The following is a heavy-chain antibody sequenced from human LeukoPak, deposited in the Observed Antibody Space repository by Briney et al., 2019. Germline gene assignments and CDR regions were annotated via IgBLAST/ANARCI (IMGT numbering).Heavy chain of an antibody. V-gene: IGHV1-46*01. J-gene: IGHJ4*02. D-gene: IGHD2-2*01. CDR2: INPGGGST. Sequence: ASVKVSCKASGYTFTSYYMHWVRQAPGQGLEWMGIINPGGGSTSYAQKFQGRVTMTRDTSTSTVYMELSSLRSEDTAVYYCARDTYNVVVPGVPGPPDYWGQGTPVTVSS. CDR3: ARDTYNVVVPGVPGPPDY. CDR1: GYTFTSYY.